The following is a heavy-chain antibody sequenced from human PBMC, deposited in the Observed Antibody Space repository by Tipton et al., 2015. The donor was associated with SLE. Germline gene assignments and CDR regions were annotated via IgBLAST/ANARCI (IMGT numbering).Heavy chain of an antibody. CDR2: IQFSGNT. CDR3: ASDGVWNPI. Sequence: TLSLTCTVSGGSISSYYWGWIRQPPGKGLEWIGDIQFSGNTYYNPSLKSRVTISVDTSKNQFSLKLSSVTAADTAVYYCASDGVWNPIWGQGTMVTVSS. D-gene: IGHD1-1*01. J-gene: IGHJ3*02. CDR1: GGSISSYY. V-gene: IGHV4-59*12.